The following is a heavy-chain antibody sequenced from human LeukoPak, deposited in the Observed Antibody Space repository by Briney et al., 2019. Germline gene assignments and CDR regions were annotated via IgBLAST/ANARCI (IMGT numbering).Heavy chain of an antibody. Sequence: PGGSLRLSCAASGFTVSSNYMSWVRQAPGKGLEWVSSISSSSSYIYYADSVKGRFTISRDNAKNSLYLQMNSLRAEDTAVYYCARELDIVVVPAAMGYPLWGQGTTVIVSS. CDR3: ARELDIVVVPAAMGYPL. CDR2: ISSSSSYI. V-gene: IGHV3-21*01. J-gene: IGHJ6*02. CDR1: GFTVSSNY. D-gene: IGHD2-2*03.